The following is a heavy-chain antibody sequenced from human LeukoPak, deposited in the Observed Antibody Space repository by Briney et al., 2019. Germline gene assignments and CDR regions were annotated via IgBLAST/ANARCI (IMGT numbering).Heavy chain of an antibody. CDR1: GFTFSTYS. D-gene: IGHD6-19*01. J-gene: IGHJ4*02. V-gene: IGHV3-48*02. Sequence: GGSLRLSCAAPGFTFSTYSMNWVRQAPGKGLEWVSYISPTSRDMYYADSVEGRFTISRDNAKNSLYLQLNSLRDEDTAVYLCTRAAYSSGPDYWGQGTLVTVSS. CDR3: TRAAYSSGPDY. CDR2: ISPTSRDM.